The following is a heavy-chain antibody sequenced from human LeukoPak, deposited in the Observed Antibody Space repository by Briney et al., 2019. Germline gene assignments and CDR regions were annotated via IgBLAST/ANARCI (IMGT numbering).Heavy chain of an antibody. D-gene: IGHD2-2*03. J-gene: IGHJ4*02. V-gene: IGHV4-38-2*02. CDR2: IYHGGST. CDR3: AREVLDFDY. Sequence: SETLSLTCAVSGYSISSGYYWGWIWQPPGKGLEWIGNIYHGGSTYYNPSLKSRVIISVDTSKNQFSLKLSSVTAADTAVYYCAREVLDFDYWGQGTLVTVSS. CDR1: GYSISSGYY.